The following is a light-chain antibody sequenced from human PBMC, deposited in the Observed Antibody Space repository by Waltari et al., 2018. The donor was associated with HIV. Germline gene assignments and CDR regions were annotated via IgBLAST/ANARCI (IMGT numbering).Light chain of an antibody. V-gene: IGKV1-5*03. Sequence: DIQMTQSPSTLSASVGDRVTITCRASQSIGTWLAWYQQIPGKAPKLLIYKAANLETGVPSRFSGSRSATEFTLTISSLQPDDFATYYCQHFNGDFTFGPGTKVDIK. J-gene: IGKJ3*01. CDR1: QSIGTW. CDR2: KAA. CDR3: QHFNGDFT.